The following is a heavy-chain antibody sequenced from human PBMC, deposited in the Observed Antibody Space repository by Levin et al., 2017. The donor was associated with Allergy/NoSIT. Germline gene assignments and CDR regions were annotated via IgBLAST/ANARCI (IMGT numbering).Heavy chain of an antibody. V-gene: IGHV4-59*01. CDR3: ASARNDPDY. Sequence: SETLSLTCTVSGGSINSYYWSWIRQPPGKGLEWIGCIDYTGTTNYNPSLKSRVSISIDASKKQVSLRLSSVTAADTAVYYCASARNDPDYWGQGTLVTVSS. J-gene: IGHJ4*02. CDR1: GGSINSYY. CDR2: IDYTGTT. D-gene: IGHD1-1*01.